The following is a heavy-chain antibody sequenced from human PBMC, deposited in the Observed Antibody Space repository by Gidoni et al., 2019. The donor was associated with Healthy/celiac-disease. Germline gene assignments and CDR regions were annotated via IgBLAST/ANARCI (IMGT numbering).Heavy chain of an antibody. V-gene: IGHV1-18*01. CDR1: GYTFTSSG. CDR2: ISAYNGNT. Sequence: QVQLVQSGAEVKKPGASVKVSCKASGYTFTSSGISWVRQAPGQGLEWMGWISAYNGNTNYAQKLQGRVTMTTDTSTSTAYMELRSLRSDDTAVYYCATSRGAYCSSTSCHQADWFDPWGQGTLVTVSS. J-gene: IGHJ5*02. CDR3: ATSRGAYCSSTSCHQADWFDP. D-gene: IGHD2-2*01.